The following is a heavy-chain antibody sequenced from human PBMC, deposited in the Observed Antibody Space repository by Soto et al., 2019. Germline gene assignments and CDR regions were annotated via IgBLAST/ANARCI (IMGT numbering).Heavy chain of an antibody. V-gene: IGHV3-30*18. CDR2: ISYDGRNK. D-gene: IGHD6-19*01. Sequence: QVQLVESGGGVVQPGRSLRLSCAASGFTFSSYGMHWVRQAPGKGLEWVAVISYDGRNKYYADAVKGRFTISRDKSKNTLYLQMSSLRAEDTAVYYCVKDGSSGWPYFYDMDVWGQGTTVTVSS. CDR1: GFTFSSYG. CDR3: VKDGSSGWPYFYDMDV. J-gene: IGHJ6*02.